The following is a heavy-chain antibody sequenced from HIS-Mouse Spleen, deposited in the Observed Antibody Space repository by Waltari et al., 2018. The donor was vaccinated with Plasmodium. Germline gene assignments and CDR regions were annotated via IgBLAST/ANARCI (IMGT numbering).Heavy chain of an antibody. J-gene: IGHJ3*02. D-gene: IGHD6-19*01. CDR3: ARGSAGDAFDI. CDR1: GYTFTRYG. CDR2: ISAYNGNT. Sequence: QVQLVQSGTDMKKPGASVKVSCKASGYTFTRYGINWVRQAPGQGLEWRVWISAYNGNTTDAQKLQGRVTMTTDTSTRTAYMQLRSLGSDDTAVYYCARGSAGDAFDIWGQGTMVTVSS. V-gene: IGHV1-18*01.